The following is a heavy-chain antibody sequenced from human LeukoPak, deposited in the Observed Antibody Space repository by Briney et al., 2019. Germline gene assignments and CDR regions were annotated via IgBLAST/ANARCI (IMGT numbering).Heavy chain of an antibody. CDR1: GLKFSRHD. CDR2: IGTLAHT. V-gene: IGHV3-13*01. CDR3: ATGRSSGWSYAFDI. Sequence: PGGSLTLSCAPSGLKFSRHDMHWVRQVTGKGLEWVSAIGTLAHTFHSDSVKGRFTISRKNAKNSLYLQMNSLRAGDTAVYYCATGRSSGWSYAFDIWGRGTMVTVSS. J-gene: IGHJ3*02. D-gene: IGHD6-19*01.